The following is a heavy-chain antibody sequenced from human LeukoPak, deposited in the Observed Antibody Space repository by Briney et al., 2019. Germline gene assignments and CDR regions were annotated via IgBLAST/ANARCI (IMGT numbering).Heavy chain of an antibody. J-gene: IGHJ4*02. CDR1: GFTFSSHA. V-gene: IGHV3-23*01. D-gene: IGHD5-18*01. Sequence: GGSLRLSCAASGFTFSSHAMSWVRQAPGKGLEWVSLISDSADTYYADSVKGRFTISRDNSKNTLYLQMNSLRAEDTAVYYCANRFGGDTARYFDYWGQGTLVTLSS. CDR2: ISDSADT. CDR3: ANRFGGDTARYFDY.